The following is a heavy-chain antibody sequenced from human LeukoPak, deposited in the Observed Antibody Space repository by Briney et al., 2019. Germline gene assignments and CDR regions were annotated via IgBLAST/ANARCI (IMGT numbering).Heavy chain of an antibody. J-gene: IGHJ5*02. CDR3: ARAMGGGREQWLVPPLNWFDP. V-gene: IGHV1-18*01. D-gene: IGHD6-19*01. CDR2: ISAYNGNT. CDR1: GYTFTSYG. Sequence: ASVKVSCKASGYTFTSYGISWVRQAPGQGLEWMGWISAYNGNTNYAQKLQGRVTMTTDTSTSTAYMELRSLRSDDTAVYYCARAMGGGREQWLVPPLNWFDPWGQGTLVTVSS.